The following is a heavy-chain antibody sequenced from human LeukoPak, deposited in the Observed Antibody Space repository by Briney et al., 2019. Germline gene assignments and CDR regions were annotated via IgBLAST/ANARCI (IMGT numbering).Heavy chain of an antibody. J-gene: IGHJ4*02. Sequence: AGSLRLSCAASGFTFSDYYMSWIRQAPGKGLEWVSYISSSSSYTNFADSVKGRFTVSRDNAENSLYLQLRSLRVEDTGVYYCARDVGGGYHLFTESHSGQGTLVTV. D-gene: IGHD3-22*01. CDR2: ISSSSSYT. CDR3: ARDVGGGYHLFTESH. CDR1: GFTFSDYY. V-gene: IGHV3-11*06.